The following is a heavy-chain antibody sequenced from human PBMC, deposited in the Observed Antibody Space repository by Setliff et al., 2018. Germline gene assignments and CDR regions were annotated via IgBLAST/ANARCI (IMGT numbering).Heavy chain of an antibody. D-gene: IGHD2-2*01. CDR1: GGTFRSDG. Sequence: SVKVSCKASGGTFRSDGFNWVRQAPGQGLEWMGRIIPVFRTAKYAQKFQGRVTISADESTNTAYMEVRSLTSDDTAVYYCARLVRYCTRTSCQRTPGAEYWGQGTLVTVSS. CDR3: ARLVRYCTRTSCQRTPGAEY. J-gene: IGHJ4*02. CDR2: IIPVFRTA. V-gene: IGHV1-69*13.